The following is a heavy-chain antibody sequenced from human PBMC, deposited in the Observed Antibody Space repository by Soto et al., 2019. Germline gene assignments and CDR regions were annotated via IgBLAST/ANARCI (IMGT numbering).Heavy chain of an antibody. CDR3: ARGMTPPGAPAWYYFDS. D-gene: IGHD2-8*02. CDR2: FSLSETT. J-gene: IGHJ4*02. V-gene: IGHV4-4*07. CDR1: GASITGSSY. Sequence: QVQLQESGPGLMKPSETLSLTCTVSGASITGSSYWSWIRQPAGKGLEWIGRFSLSETTNYNPSLRSRVTMSADVSKNQFSLRLTSVTAADTALYYCARGMTPPGAPAWYYFDSWGQGTLVTVSS.